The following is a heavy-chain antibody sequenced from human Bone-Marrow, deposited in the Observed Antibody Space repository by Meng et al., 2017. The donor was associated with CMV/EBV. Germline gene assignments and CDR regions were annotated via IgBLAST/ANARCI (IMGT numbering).Heavy chain of an antibody. V-gene: IGHV3-21*01. CDR2: ISSSSSYI. CDR1: GFTFSSYS. Sequence: GGSLRLSCAASGFTFSSYSMNWVRQAPGKGLEWVSSISSSSSYIYYADSVKGRFTISRDNAKNTLYLQMNSLRAEDTAVYYCARGHQITIFGVVNYYYYYGMDVWGQGTTVTVSS. J-gene: IGHJ6*02. CDR3: ARGHQITIFGVVNYYYYYGMDV. D-gene: IGHD3-3*01.